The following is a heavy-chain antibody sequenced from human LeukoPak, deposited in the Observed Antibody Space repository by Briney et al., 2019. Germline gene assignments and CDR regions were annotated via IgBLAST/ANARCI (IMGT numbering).Heavy chain of an antibody. CDR1: GESFSSYY. CDR3: ARVVYSGSWGYFDY. V-gene: IGHV4-59*12. CDR2: IYYSGST. D-gene: IGHD3-10*01. Sequence: SETLSLTCAVYGESFSSYYWSWIRQPPGKGLEWIGYIYYSGSTNYNPSLKSRVTMSVDTSKTQFSLKLSSVTAADTAVYYCARVVYSGSWGYFDYWGQGTLVTVSS. J-gene: IGHJ4*02.